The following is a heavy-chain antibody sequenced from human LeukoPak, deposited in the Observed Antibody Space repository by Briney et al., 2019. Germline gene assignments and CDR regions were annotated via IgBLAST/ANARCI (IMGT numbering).Heavy chain of an antibody. Sequence: GGSLRLSCAASGFTFSNYALHWVRQAPGKGLEWVAVISYDGSNKFYADSVRGRFTISRDNSKNTLFLQMNSLRPEDTAVYYCAKSTTEGYFDYWGQGTLVTVSS. CDR1: GFTFSNYA. CDR2: ISYDGSNK. V-gene: IGHV3-30*04. D-gene: IGHD1-14*01. J-gene: IGHJ4*02. CDR3: AKSTTEGYFDY.